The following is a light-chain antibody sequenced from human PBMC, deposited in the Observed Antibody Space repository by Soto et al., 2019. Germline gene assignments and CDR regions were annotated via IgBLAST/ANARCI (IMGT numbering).Light chain of an antibody. J-gene: IGKJ4*01. Sequence: VFTHSPGTLSLSPGERATLSCRASERVSSSYLAGYQQKPGQAPRLLIYGASSRATGIPDRFSGSGSGTDFTLTISRREPEDYAVYYCQQYGSSPRLTFGGGTKVDIK. CDR2: GAS. V-gene: IGKV3-20*01. CDR3: QQYGSSPRLT. CDR1: ERVSSSY.